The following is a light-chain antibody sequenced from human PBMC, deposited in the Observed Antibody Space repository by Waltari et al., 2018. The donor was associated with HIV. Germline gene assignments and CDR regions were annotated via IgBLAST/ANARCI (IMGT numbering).Light chain of an antibody. CDR1: SSNIGSNT. V-gene: IGLV1-44*01. J-gene: IGLJ2*01. Sequence: QSVLTQPPSASGTPGQRVTLSCSGSSSNIGSNTVNWYQHLPGTAPKLLIYSNHQRPSGVPDRFSGSKSGTSASLAISGLQSEDEADYYCAAWDDSLNGVVFGGGTKLTVL. CDR3: AAWDDSLNGVV. CDR2: SNH.